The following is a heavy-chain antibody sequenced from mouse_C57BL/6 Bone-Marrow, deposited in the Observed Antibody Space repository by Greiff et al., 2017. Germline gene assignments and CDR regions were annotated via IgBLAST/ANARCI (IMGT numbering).Heavy chain of an antibody. CDR2: INPGSGGT. V-gene: IGHV1-54*01. Sequence: VKLQESGAELVRPGTSVKVSCKASGYAFTNYLIEWVKQRPGQGLEWIGVINPGSGGTNYNEKFKGKATLTADKSSSTAYMQLSSLTSEDSAVYFCARDYYGSSPWFAYWGQGTLVTVSA. D-gene: IGHD1-1*01. CDR3: ARDYYGSSPWFAY. CDR1: GYAFTNYL. J-gene: IGHJ3*01.